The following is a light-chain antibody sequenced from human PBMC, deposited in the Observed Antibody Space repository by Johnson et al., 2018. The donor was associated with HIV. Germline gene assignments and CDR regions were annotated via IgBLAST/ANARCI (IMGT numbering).Light chain of an antibody. CDR2: ENN. Sequence: QSVLTQPPSVSAAPGQKVTISCSGSSSNIGDNYVSWYQQLPGTAPKLLIYENNKRPSGIPDRFSGSKSGTSATLGITGLQTGDEADYYCGTWDSSLSAHYGFGTCTKITVL. J-gene: IGLJ1*01. V-gene: IGLV1-51*02. CDR1: SSNIGDNY. CDR3: GTWDSSLSAHYG.